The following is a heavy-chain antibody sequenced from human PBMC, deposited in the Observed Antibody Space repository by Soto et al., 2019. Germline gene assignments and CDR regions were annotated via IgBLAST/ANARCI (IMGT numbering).Heavy chain of an antibody. CDR3: ARDPPATRHGMDV. Sequence: PGGSLRLSCAASGFTVSSNYMNWVRQAPGKGLEWVSIIYSDGTTSYADSVRGRFTISRDNSKNTLYLQMKSLRAEDTAVYYCARDPPATRHGMDVWGQGTTVTVS. V-gene: IGHV3-53*01. J-gene: IGHJ6*02. CDR1: GFTVSSNY. CDR2: IYSDGTT.